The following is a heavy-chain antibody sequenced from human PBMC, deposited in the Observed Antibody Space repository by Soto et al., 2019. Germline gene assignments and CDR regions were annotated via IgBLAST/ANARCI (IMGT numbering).Heavy chain of an antibody. D-gene: IGHD2-8*02. CDR3: AEDAGISGWYWSGALDY. CDR1: GFTFSSYG. Sequence: QVQLVESGGGVVQPGRSLRLSCAASGFTFSSYGMHWVRQAPGKGLEWVAVISYDGSNKYYADSVKGRFTISRDKSKNTLFLEMDSVRAEDMAMYCCAEDAGISGWYWSGALDYWGQGTLVTVSS. J-gene: IGHJ4*02. CDR2: ISYDGSNK. V-gene: IGHV3-30*18.